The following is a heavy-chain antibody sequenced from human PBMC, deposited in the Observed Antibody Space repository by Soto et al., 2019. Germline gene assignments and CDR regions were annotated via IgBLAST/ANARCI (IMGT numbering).Heavy chain of an antibody. CDR1: GYTFTNYG. CDR2: ISGYNGNT. CDR3: AIECPAPYYYYAMDV. V-gene: IGHV1-18*01. Sequence: QVQVVQSGDEVMKPGASVKVSCKASGYTFTNYGFSWVRQAPGQGLEWMGWISGYNGNTNYAEKFQGTVTMPTDPSTSTAHMELRSLRSAATAVYYCAIECPAPYYYYAMDVWRQGTAFTVSS. J-gene: IGHJ6*02.